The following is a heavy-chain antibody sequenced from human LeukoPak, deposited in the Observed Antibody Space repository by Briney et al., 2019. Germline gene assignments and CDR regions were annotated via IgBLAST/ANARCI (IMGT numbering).Heavy chain of an antibody. D-gene: IGHD3-16*01. J-gene: IGHJ4*02. Sequence: SETLSLTCTVSGGSISPYYWSWIRQPPGKGLEWIGYIHYSGSTNYNPSLKSRVTISMDTSKNQISLKLRSVTAADTAVYYCARKGVSDLYYFDSWGQGTLVTVSS. V-gene: IGHV4-59*08. CDR2: IHYSGST. CDR1: GGSISPYY. CDR3: ARKGVSDLYYFDS.